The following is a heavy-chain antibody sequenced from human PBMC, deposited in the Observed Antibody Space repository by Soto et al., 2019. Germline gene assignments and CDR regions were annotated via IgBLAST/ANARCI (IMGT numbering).Heavy chain of an antibody. Sequence: SETLSLTCGVSGGSFSGYYWSWIRQAPGKGLEWIGEIYHSGSINYNPSLRSRASFSVDTSKNQFSLNLTSVTAADTAVYYCARVGSVAGTGYYAMDVWGQGITVTVYS. CDR1: GGSFSGYY. CDR3: ARVGSVAGTGYYAMDV. D-gene: IGHD6-19*01. V-gene: IGHV4-34*01. CDR2: IYHSGSI. J-gene: IGHJ6*02.